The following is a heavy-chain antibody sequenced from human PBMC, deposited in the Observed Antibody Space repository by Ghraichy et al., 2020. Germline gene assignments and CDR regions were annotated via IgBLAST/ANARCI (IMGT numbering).Heavy chain of an antibody. J-gene: IGHJ3*02. CDR2: ISSSSSYI. D-gene: IGHD3-22*01. Sequence: GGSLRLSCAASGFTFSSYSMNWVRQAPGKGLEWVSSISSSSSYIYYADSVKGRFTISRDNAKNSLYLQMNSLRAEDTAVYYCARDFYYYDSRSYAFDIWGQGTMVTVSS. CDR1: GFTFSSYS. CDR3: ARDFYYYDSRSYAFDI. V-gene: IGHV3-21*01.